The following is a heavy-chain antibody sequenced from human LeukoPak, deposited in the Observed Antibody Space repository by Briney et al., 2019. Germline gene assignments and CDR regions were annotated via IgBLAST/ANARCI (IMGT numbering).Heavy chain of an antibody. CDR2: TRTKASSYTT. J-gene: IGHJ4*02. CDR1: GFTFSDHD. V-gene: IGHV3-72*01. D-gene: IGHD2-8*01. CDR3: AGVYCSNGVCSDY. Sequence: GGSLRLSCAASGFTFSDHDMDWVRQAPGKGLEWVGRTRTKASSYTTEYAASVKGRFTTSRDDSKNSLYLQMNSLKTEDTAVYYCAGVYCSNGVCSDYWGQGTLVTVSS.